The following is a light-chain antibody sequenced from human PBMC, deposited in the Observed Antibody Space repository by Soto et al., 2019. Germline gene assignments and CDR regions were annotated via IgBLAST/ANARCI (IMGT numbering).Light chain of an antibody. CDR2: DAS. V-gene: IGKV3-11*01. J-gene: IGKJ5*01. CDR1: QSVDTY. CDR3: QQRSNWPPSIT. Sequence: EIMLTQSPATLSLSPGERATLSCRASQSVDTYLAWYQQKPGQAPRLLIYDASNRATGIPARFSGSGSGTDFTLTIRGLEPEDLAVYYCQQRSNWPPSITFGQGTRLEIK.